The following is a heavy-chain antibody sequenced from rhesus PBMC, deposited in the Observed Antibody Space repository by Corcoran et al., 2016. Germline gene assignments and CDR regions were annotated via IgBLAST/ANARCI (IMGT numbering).Heavy chain of an antibody. Sequence: QVTLKESGPALVKPTQTLTLTCTFSGFSLTTSGMGVGWIHQPPGKALEWLVLLYWDDDKRYSTSLKSRLTISKDTSKNQVVLTMTNMDPVDTATYYCARGVWGSSYFDYWGQGVLVTVSS. V-gene: IGHV2-174*01. CDR3: ARGVWGSSYFDY. J-gene: IGHJ4*01. CDR1: GFSLTTSGMG. CDR2: LYWDDDK. D-gene: IGHD3-34*01.